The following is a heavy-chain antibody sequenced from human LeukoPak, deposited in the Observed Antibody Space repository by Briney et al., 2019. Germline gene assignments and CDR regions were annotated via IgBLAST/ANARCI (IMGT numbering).Heavy chain of an antibody. V-gene: IGHV4-4*07. D-gene: IGHD3-3*01. CDR2: IYTSGST. CDR1: GGSISSYY. Sequence: SETLSLTCTVFGGSISSYYWSWIRQPAGKGLEWIGRIYTSGSTNYNPSLKSRVTMSVDTSKNQFSLKLSSVTAADTAVYYCARGETGYDFWSGYYTGFWYFDLWGRGTLVTVSS. CDR3: ARGETGYDFWSGYYTGFWYFDL. J-gene: IGHJ2*01.